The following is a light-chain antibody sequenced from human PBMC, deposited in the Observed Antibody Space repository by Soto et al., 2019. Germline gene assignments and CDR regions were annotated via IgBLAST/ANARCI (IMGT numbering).Light chain of an antibody. CDR3: QQYGDSRI. J-gene: IGKJ2*01. CDR1: QRVSSTY. Sequence: EIVLTQAPGTLSLSPGERATLSCRASQRVSSTYLAWYQQKPGQAPRLLIYGASSRATGIPGRFSGSASGTDLTITINRLEPEDSAIYFCQQYGDSRIFGQGTKLEIK. V-gene: IGKV3-20*01. CDR2: GAS.